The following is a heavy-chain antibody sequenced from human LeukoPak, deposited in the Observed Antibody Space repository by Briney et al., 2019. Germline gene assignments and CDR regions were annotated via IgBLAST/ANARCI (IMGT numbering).Heavy chain of an antibody. J-gene: IGHJ5*02. CDR1: GGSISSRSYH. CDR3: ARKGYSISWYSP. V-gene: IGHV4-39*07. CDR2: IYYSGST. D-gene: IGHD6-13*01. Sequence: SETLSLTCTVSGGSISSRSYHWGWIGQPPGKALAWIGTIYYSGSTSYNPSLKSRVTISLDTSKNQFSLKLTSVTAADTAVYYCARKGYSISWYSPWGQGTLVTVSS.